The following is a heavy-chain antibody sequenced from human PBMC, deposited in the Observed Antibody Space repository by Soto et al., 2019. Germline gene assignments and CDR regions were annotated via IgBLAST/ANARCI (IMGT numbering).Heavy chain of an antibody. V-gene: IGHV4-30-4*01. CDR3: ARVGRTSYYDSSGYNWFDP. D-gene: IGHD3-22*01. Sequence: SETLSLTCTFSGGSISGGDYYWSWIRQPPGKGLEWIGYIYYSGSTYYNPSLKSRLTISVDTSNNQFSLKLSSVTAADTAVYYCARVGRTSYYDSSGYNWFDPWGQGTLVTVSS. CDR1: GGSISGGDYY. CDR2: IYYSGST. J-gene: IGHJ5*02.